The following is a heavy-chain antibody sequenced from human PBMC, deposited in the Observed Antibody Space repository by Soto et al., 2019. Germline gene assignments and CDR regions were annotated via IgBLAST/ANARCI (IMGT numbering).Heavy chain of an antibody. D-gene: IGHD5-12*01. J-gene: IGHJ4*02. Sequence: VASLRPSSSASGFTFDDYTMHWVRQAPGKGLEWVSLISWDGGSTYYADSVKGRFTISRDNSKNSLYLQMNSLRTEDTALYYCAKAARQDSGYDSYDYWGQGT. CDR2: ISWDGGST. CDR3: AKAARQDSGYDSYDY. V-gene: IGHV3-43*01. CDR1: GFTFDDYT.